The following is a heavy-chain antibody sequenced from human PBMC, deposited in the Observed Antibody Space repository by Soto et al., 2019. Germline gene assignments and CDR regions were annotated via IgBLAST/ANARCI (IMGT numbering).Heavy chain of an antibody. J-gene: IGHJ4*02. CDR1: GTSFSNYF. D-gene: IGHD2-21*01. Sequence: QVQLVQFGAEVKKPGSSVKISCRSSGTSFSNYFIGWVRQAPGHGLEWMGDIIPMLGTPKYAQKFQGRVTITADESTSTAYLELNSLRVEDTAIYYCARQYSMAYFDYWGQGTLVRVSS. V-gene: IGHV1-69*01. CDR2: IIPMLGTP. CDR3: ARQYSMAYFDY.